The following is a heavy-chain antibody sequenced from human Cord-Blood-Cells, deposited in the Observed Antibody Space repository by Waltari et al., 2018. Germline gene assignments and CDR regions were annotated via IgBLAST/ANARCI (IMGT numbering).Heavy chain of an antibody. CDR3: ARDYVSGSYYWFDP. V-gene: IGHV3-21*01. Sequence: EVQLVESGGGLVKPGGSLRLSCAASGFTFSSYSMTCVRQARGKGLEWVSLISSSSSYIYYADSEKGRFTISRDNAKNSLYLQMNSLRAEDTAVYYCARDYVSGSYYWFDPWGQGTLVTVSS. CDR1: GFTFSSYS. CDR2: ISSSSSYI. J-gene: IGHJ5*02. D-gene: IGHD1-26*01.